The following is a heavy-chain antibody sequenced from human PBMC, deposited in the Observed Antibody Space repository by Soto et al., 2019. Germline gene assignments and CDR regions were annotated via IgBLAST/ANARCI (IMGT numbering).Heavy chain of an antibody. V-gene: IGHV4-30-4*01. CDR3: ALSGDYFSDFDI. CDR2: IYYSGST. CDR1: GGSISSGDYY. D-gene: IGHD4-17*01. Sequence: QMQLQESGPGLVKPSQTLSLTCTVSGGSISSGDYYWSWIRQPPGKGLEWIGYIYYSGSTYYNPSLKSRVTILVDMSKNQFSLKLNSVTAADTAVYYCALSGDYFSDFDIWSQGTMVTVSS. J-gene: IGHJ3*02.